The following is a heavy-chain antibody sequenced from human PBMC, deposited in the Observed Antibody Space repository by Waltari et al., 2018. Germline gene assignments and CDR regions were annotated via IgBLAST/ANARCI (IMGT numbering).Heavy chain of an antibody. V-gene: IGHV3-11*06. Sequence: QVQLVGSGGGLVEPGGSLRLSCAASGFTFSDYYMSWIRQAPGKGLEWISSISSGSGYIYYADSVKGRFTISRDNAKNSLYLQMNSLSAEDTALYFCARSAWFDYWGQGTLVTVSS. J-gene: IGHJ4*02. CDR3: ARSAWFDY. CDR2: ISSGSGYI. CDR1: GFTFSDYY.